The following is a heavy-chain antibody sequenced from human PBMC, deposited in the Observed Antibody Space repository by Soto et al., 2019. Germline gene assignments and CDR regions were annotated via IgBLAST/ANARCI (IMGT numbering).Heavy chain of an antibody. CDR1: VFTFDYYA. D-gene: IGHD3-10*01. J-gene: IGHJ4*02. V-gene: IGHV3-9*01. CDR2: ISWNSGTI. Sequence: PGGSLRLSCAASVFTFDYYAMHWVRQAPGKGLEWVTGISWNSGTIGYADSVKGRSTISRDNAKNSLYLQMNSLRTEDTALYYCARDVWSRASGPPDSWGQGTLVTVSS. CDR3: ARDVWSRASGPPDS.